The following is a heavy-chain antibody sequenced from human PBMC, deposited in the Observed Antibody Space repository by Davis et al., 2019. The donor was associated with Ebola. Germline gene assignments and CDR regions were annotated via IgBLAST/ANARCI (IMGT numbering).Heavy chain of an antibody. Sequence: SVKVSCKASGGTFSNYAISWVRQAPGQGLEWMGGIIPIFGTANYAQKFQGRVTITADKSTSTAYMELSSLRSEDTAVYYCAGTTTRSIVGATIIWGQGTLVTVSS. J-gene: IGHJ4*02. D-gene: IGHD1-26*01. CDR2: IIPIFGTA. CDR1: GGTFSNYA. V-gene: IGHV1-69*06. CDR3: AGTTTRSIVGATII.